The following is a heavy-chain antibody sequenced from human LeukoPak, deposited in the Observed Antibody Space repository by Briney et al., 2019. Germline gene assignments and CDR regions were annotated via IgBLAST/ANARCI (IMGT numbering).Heavy chain of an antibody. Sequence: ASVKVSCKASGYTFTGYYMHWVRQAPGQGLAWMGWINPNSGGTNYAQKFQGKVTMTRDTSISTAYLDLSRLRSDDTAVYYCARGRFGELLNNQPTYYFDYWGQGTLVTVSS. D-gene: IGHD3-10*01. V-gene: IGHV1-2*02. CDR2: INPNSGGT. CDR3: ARGRFGELLNNQPTYYFDY. CDR1: GYTFTGYY. J-gene: IGHJ4*02.